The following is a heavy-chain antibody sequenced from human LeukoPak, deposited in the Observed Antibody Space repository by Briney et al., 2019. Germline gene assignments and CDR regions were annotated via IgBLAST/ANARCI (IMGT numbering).Heavy chain of an antibody. CDR3: ARGLYDSGWSSKDY. Sequence: ASVKVSCKTSGYIFTTNYIHWVRQAPGQGPEWVGKINPSSKKTNYAQRFQDRVTMTSDTSTNTVYMDLGSLTSDDTAIYYCARGLYDSGWSSKDYWGQGTLVIVSS. J-gene: IGHJ4*02. CDR1: GYIFTTNY. CDR2: INPSSKKT. V-gene: IGHV1-46*01. D-gene: IGHD6-19*01.